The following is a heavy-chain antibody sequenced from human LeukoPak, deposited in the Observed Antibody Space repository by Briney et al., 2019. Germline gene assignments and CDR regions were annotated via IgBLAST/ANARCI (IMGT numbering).Heavy chain of an antibody. V-gene: IGHV3-74*01. D-gene: IGHD4-17*01. CDR3: ARDYGDYGRRGYYYFYVDV. CDR2: INSDGSST. Sequence: GGSLRLSCAASGFTFSSYWMHWVRQAPGKGLVWVSRINSDGSSTSYADSVKGRFTISRDNAKNSLYLQMNSLRAEDTAVYYCARDYGDYGRRGYYYFYVDVWGKGTTVIVSS. CDR1: GFTFSSYW. J-gene: IGHJ6*03.